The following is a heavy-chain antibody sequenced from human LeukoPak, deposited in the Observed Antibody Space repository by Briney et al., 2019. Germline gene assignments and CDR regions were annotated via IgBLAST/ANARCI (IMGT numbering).Heavy chain of an antibody. Sequence: GGSLRLSCAASGFTFSSYSMTWVRQAPGKGLEWVSYISSSSSTIYYADSVKGRFTISRDNAKNSLYLQMNSLRAEDTAVYYCARDTLYSSGWYSDYWGQGTLVIVSS. CDR3: ARDTLYSSGWYSDY. D-gene: IGHD6-19*01. V-gene: IGHV3-48*01. CDR2: ISSSSSTI. J-gene: IGHJ4*02. CDR1: GFTFSSYS.